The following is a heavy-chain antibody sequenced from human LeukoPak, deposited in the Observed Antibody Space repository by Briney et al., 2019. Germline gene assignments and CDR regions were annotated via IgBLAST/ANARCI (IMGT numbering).Heavy chain of an antibody. CDR3: ARGVPGYCSSTSCYVINWFDP. J-gene: IGHJ5*02. CDR2: INHSGST. Sequence: TSETLSLTCAVYGGSFSGYYWSWIRQPPGKGLEWIGEINHSGSTNYNPSLKSRVTISVDTSKNQFSLKLSSVTAADTAVYYCARGVPGYCSSTSCYVINWFDPWGQGTLVTVSS. CDR1: GGSFSGYY. V-gene: IGHV4-34*01. D-gene: IGHD2-2*01.